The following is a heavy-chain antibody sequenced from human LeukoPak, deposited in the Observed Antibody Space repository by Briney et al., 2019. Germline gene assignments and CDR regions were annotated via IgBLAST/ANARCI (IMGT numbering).Heavy chain of an antibody. J-gene: IGHJ3*02. D-gene: IGHD2-15*01. CDR2: ISSNGGST. CDR3: VKALGYCSGGSCLAFDI. CDR1: GFTFSNYA. Sequence: GGSLRLSCSASGFTFSNYAMHWVRQAPGKGLAYVSAISSNGGSTYYADSVKGRFTISRDNSKNTLYLQMSSLRAEDTAVYYCVKALGYCSGGSCLAFDIWGQGTMVTVSS. V-gene: IGHV3-64D*06.